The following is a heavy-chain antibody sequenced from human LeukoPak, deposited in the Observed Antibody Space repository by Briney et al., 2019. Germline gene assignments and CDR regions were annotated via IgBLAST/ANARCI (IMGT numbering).Heavy chain of an antibody. Sequence: SVKVSCKASGGTFSSYAISWVRQAPGQGLEWMGRIIPILGIANYAQKFQGRVTMTRDTSTSTVYMELSSLRSEDTAVYYCARVGEYYDSSGAMGWGQGTLVTVSS. V-gene: IGHV1-69*04. CDR3: ARVGEYYDSSGAMG. J-gene: IGHJ4*02. D-gene: IGHD3-22*01. CDR1: GGTFSSYA. CDR2: IIPILGIA.